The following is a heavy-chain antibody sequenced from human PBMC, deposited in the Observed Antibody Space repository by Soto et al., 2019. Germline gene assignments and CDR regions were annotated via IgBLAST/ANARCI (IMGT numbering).Heavy chain of an antibody. CDR2: IDPSDSYS. J-gene: IGHJ6*02. V-gene: IGHV5-10-1*01. CDR1: GYNFTTFW. D-gene: IGHD2-15*01. CDR3: ARPFPLPTELQFYYYYYYXVDV. Sequence: PGESLKISCKASGYNFTTFWISWMRQVPGKGLEWMGRIDPSDSYSNYSPSFQGHITISADKSINTAYLHFSNLKASDTAVYYCARPFPLPTELQFYYYYYYXVDVWGHGTAVTVSS.